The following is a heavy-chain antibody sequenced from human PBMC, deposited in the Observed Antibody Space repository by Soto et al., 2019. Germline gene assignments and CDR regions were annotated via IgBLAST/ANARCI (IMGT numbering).Heavy chain of an antibody. CDR1: GFTFTSSA. Sequence: QMQLVQSGPEVKKPGTSVKVSCKASGFTFTSSAVQWVRQARGQRLEWIGWIVVGSGNTNYAQKFQERVTITRDMSTSTAYMELSSLRSEDTAVYYCAADRRYTDDGSGSYPLDFDYWGQGTLVTVSS. V-gene: IGHV1-58*01. CDR2: IVVGSGNT. J-gene: IGHJ4*02. D-gene: IGHD3-10*01. CDR3: AADRRYTDDGSGSYPLDFDY.